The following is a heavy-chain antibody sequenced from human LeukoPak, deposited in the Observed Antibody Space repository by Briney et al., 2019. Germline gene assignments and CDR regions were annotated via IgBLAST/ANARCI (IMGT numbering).Heavy chain of an antibody. Sequence: PGGSLRLSCAASGFTFSSYGMHWVRQAPGKGLEWVAVISYDGSNKYYADSVKGRFTISRDNSKNTLYLQMNSLRAEDTAVYYCAKDGDYYDSSGYYSTVYYYYYMDVWGKGTTVTVSS. J-gene: IGHJ6*03. CDR3: AKDGDYYDSSGYYSTVYYYYYMDV. D-gene: IGHD3-22*01. CDR2: ISYDGSNK. V-gene: IGHV3-30*18. CDR1: GFTFSSYG.